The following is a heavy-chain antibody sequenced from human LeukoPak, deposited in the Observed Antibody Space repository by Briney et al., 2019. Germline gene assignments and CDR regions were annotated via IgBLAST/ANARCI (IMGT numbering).Heavy chain of an antibody. CDR1: GGSITSYY. CDR2: IGSSGGGI. J-gene: IGHJ4*02. V-gene: IGHV3-23*01. Sequence: TSETLSLTCIVSGGSITSYYWSWIRQPPGKRLEWVSIIGSSGGGIHYADSVKGRFTISRDNSKNALYLQMNSPRVEDTAVYYCAIDPNWGTHSWGQGVLVTVSS. D-gene: IGHD7-27*01. CDR3: AIDPNWGTHS.